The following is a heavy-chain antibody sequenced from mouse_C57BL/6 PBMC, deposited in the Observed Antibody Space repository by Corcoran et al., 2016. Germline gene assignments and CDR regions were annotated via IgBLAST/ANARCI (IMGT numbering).Heavy chain of an antibody. CDR2: INPNNGGT. V-gene: IGHV1-26*01. D-gene: IGHD2-5*01. CDR1: GYTFTDYY. CDR3: ARSDSNYLYYFDY. Sequence: EVQLQQSGPELVRPGASVKISCKASGYTFTDYYMNWVKQSHGKSLEWIGDINPNNGGTSYNQKFKGKATLTVDKSSSTAYMELRSLTSEDSAVYYCARSDSNYLYYFDYWGQGTTLTVSS. J-gene: IGHJ2*01.